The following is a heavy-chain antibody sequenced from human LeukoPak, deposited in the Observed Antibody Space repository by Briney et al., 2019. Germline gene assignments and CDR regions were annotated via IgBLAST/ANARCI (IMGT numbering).Heavy chain of an antibody. CDR3: ARVQGFSYYFYYMDV. J-gene: IGHJ6*03. CDR2: IKKDGSEK. Sequence: GGSLRLSCGDSGFTFSSHWISWVPQAPGKGLEWMANIKKDGSEKYYVDSVKGRFTISRDNAKNSLYLQMNSLRAEDTAAYYCARVQGFSYYFYYMDVWGKGTTVTVSS. V-gene: IGHV3-7*02. D-gene: IGHD3-3*01. CDR1: GFTFSSHW.